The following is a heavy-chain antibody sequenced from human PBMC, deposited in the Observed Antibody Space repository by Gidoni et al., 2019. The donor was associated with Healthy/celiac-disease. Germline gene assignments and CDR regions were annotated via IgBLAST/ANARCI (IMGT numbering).Heavy chain of an antibody. CDR3: AREEGVRGVIWFDP. CDR2: IIPIFGTA. Sequence: QVQLVQSGAEVKKPGSSVKVSCKASGGTFSSYAISWVLQAPGQGLEWMGGIIPIFGTANYEQKFQGRVKSTAEKTTGKAYMGLRSLESEDTAVYYCAREEGVRGVIWFDPWGQGTLVTVSS. V-gene: IGHV1-69*06. CDR1: GGTFSSYA. J-gene: IGHJ5*02. D-gene: IGHD3-10*01.